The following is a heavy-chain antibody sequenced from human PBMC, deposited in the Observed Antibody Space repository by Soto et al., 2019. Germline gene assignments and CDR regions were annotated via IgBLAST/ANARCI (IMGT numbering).Heavy chain of an antibody. Sequence: GGSLRLSCAASGFAFSNCAMSWVRQAPGKGLGWVSTIKTSGDTTFYADPVKGRFTTSRDDSKNTLYLQMNSLRAEDTATYYCTKDVTGDIGADFWGQGTPVTVSS. CDR2: IKTSGDTT. J-gene: IGHJ4*02. D-gene: IGHD2-21*02. CDR1: GFAFSNCA. CDR3: TKDVTGDIGADF. V-gene: IGHV3-23*05.